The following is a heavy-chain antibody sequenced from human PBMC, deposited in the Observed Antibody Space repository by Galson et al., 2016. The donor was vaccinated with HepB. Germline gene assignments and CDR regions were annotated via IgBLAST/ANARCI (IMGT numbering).Heavy chain of an antibody. Sequence: SVKVSCKASGYTFTNYGIGWVRQAPGQGLEWMGWISTYNGKTKYAQKLQGRVTMTTDTSTSTAYMDLRSLRSDDTAVYYCARGFAVDAFDIWGQGTMVTVSS. V-gene: IGHV1-18*01. CDR3: ARGFAVDAFDI. D-gene: IGHD2-21*01. CDR2: ISTYNGKT. J-gene: IGHJ3*02. CDR1: GYTFTNYG.